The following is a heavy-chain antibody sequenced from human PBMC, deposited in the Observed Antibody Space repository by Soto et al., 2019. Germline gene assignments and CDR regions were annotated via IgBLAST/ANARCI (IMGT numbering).Heavy chain of an antibody. CDR3: ARDNNYYDSSGYYSTNAFDI. V-gene: IGHV3-48*03. D-gene: IGHD3-22*01. Sequence: GGSLRLSCAASGFTFSSYAMSWVRQAPGKGLEWVSYISSSGSTIYYADSVKGRFTISRDNAKNSLYLQMNSLRAEDTAVYYCARDNNYYDSSGYYSTNAFDIWGQGTMVTVSS. J-gene: IGHJ3*02. CDR2: ISSSGSTI. CDR1: GFTFSSYA.